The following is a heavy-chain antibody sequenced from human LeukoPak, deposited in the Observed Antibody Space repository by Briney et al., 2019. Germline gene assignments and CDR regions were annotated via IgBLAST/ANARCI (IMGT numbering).Heavy chain of an antibody. CDR1: GFTFSNYD. CDR3: ARRYCSSTDCLFDY. CDR2: ISSGGSIK. V-gene: IGHV3-48*03. D-gene: IGHD2-2*01. Sequence: GGSLRLSCAASGFTFSNYDMNWGRQAPGKGLEWVSHISSGGSIKYYADSLKGRFTISRDNAKNSLYLQMNSLRAEDTAVYYCARRYCSSTDCLFDYWGQGTLVTVSS. J-gene: IGHJ4*02.